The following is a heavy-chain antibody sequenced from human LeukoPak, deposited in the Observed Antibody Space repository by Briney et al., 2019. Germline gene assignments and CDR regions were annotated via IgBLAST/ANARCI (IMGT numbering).Heavy chain of an antibody. V-gene: IGHV3-74*01. CDR3: ARGTGNWNDGAFDI. J-gene: IGHJ3*02. CDR1: GFTFRSYD. CDR2: INTVGSST. D-gene: IGHD1-1*01. Sequence: GGSLRLSCAASGFTFRSYDMSWVRQAPGKGLVWVSRINTVGSSTTYADSVKGRFTISRDNSKNTLYLQMNSLRAEDTAVYYCARGTGNWNDGAFDIWGQGTMVTVSS.